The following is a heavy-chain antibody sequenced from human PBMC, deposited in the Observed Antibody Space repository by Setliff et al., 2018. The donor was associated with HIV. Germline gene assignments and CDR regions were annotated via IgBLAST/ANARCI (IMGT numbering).Heavy chain of an antibody. Sequence: PSETLSLTCTVSGGSISTYYWSWIRQPPGKGLEWIGSIYFTGSSDNNPSLKSRVTLSVDTSKHQFSLKLSSVTAADTAVYYCARVQMAYAPFDVWGQGTMVTVSS. CDR3: ARVQMAYAPFDV. CDR2: IYFTGSS. CDR1: GGSISTYY. D-gene: IGHD4-17*01. J-gene: IGHJ3*01. V-gene: IGHV4-59*01.